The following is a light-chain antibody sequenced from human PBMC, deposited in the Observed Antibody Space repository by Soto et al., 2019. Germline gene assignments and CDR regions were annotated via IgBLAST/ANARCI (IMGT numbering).Light chain of an antibody. CDR1: QDIKNS. CDR3: QKFDDFPPFT. V-gene: IGKV1-33*01. CDR2: GAS. Sequence: DMQMTQSPSSLSASVGDRVTITCQARQDIKNSLNWYQQKPGKAPKLLIYGASNLETGVPLRFRGSGSGTDFTFTIISLQPEDIAPYYCQKFDDFPPFTSGPGTKVDIK. J-gene: IGKJ3*01.